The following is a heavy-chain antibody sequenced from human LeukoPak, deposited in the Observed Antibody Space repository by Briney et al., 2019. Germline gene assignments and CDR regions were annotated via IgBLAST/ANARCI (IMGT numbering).Heavy chain of an antibody. J-gene: IGHJ4*02. CDR1: GASISNARYY. V-gene: IGHV4-39*01. D-gene: IGHD6-19*01. CDR2: IYYSGST. CDR3: ARHYTPYTSGWNVGLDY. Sequence: PSETLSLTCAVSGASISNARYYWGWVRQPPGKGMEWIGSIYYSGSTYYNPSLKSRVTISVDTSKRPFSLKVSAVTAADTAVYYGARHYTPYTSGWNVGLDYWGQGTLVIASS.